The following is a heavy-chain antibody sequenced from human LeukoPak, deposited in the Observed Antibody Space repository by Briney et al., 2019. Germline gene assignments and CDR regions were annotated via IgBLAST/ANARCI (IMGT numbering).Heavy chain of an antibody. Sequence: PGGSLRLSCAASGFTFSSYGMSWVRQAPGKGLEWVANIKQDGSEKYYVDSVKGRFTISRDNAKNSLYLQMNSLRAEDTAVYYCARVMITDGAFGFDIWGQGTMVTVSS. J-gene: IGHJ3*02. CDR1: GFTFSSYG. V-gene: IGHV3-7*01. CDR3: ARVMITDGAFGFDI. CDR2: IKQDGSEK. D-gene: IGHD3-16*01.